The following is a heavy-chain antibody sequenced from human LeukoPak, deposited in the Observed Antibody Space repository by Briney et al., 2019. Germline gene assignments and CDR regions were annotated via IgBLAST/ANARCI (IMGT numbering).Heavy chain of an antibody. CDR2: INWNGGST. Sequence: GGSLRLSCAASGFTFDDYGLSWVRQAPGKGLEWVSGINWNGGSTGYADSVKGRFTISRDNAKNSLYLQRNSLRAEDTALYYCARVYELREEDYYYYYMDVWGKGTTVTVSS. CDR1: GFTFDDYG. D-gene: IGHD5/OR15-5a*01. V-gene: IGHV3-20*04. J-gene: IGHJ6*03. CDR3: ARVYELREEDYYYYYMDV.